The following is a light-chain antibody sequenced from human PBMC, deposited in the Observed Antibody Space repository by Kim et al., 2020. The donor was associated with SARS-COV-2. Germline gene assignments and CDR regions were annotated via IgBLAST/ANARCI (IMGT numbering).Light chain of an antibody. CDR3: SSYTSSTTWV. J-gene: IGLJ3*02. CDR1: SSDVGGYNY. Sequence: LTQPASVSGSPGQSITISCTGTSSDVGGYNYVSWYQQHPGKAPQLMIYDVSKRPSGVSNRFSGSKSGNTASLTISGLQAEDEADYYCSSYTSSTTWVFGGGTQLTVL. V-gene: IGLV2-14*01. CDR2: DVS.